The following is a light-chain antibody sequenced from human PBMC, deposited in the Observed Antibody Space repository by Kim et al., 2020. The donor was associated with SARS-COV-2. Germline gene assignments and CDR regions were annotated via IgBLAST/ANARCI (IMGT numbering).Light chain of an antibody. CDR2: QDN. Sequence: SYELTQPPSVSVSAGQTASITCSGDKLGDRYVCWYQQKPGQSPVLVIYQDNRRPSGIPERFSGSVSGNTATLTVSGAQATDEADYYCQTWDSSSVMFGGGTKLTV. CDR3: QTWDSSSVM. V-gene: IGLV3-1*01. J-gene: IGLJ3*02. CDR1: KLGDRY.